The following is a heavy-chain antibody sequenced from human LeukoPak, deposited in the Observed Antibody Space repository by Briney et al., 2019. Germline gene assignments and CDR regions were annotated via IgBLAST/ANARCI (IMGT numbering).Heavy chain of an antibody. Sequence: SETLSLTCSVSGGSISSFYWSWIRQPAGKGLEWIGRIYTPGRTSYSPSLKSRVSMSEDTSKNQFSLELRSVTAADTAVYYCARTPCSGGSCSGGDAFDIWGQGALITVSS. CDR3: ARTPCSGGSCSGGDAFDI. V-gene: IGHV4-4*07. CDR1: GGSISSFY. D-gene: IGHD2-15*01. CDR2: IYTPGRT. J-gene: IGHJ3*02.